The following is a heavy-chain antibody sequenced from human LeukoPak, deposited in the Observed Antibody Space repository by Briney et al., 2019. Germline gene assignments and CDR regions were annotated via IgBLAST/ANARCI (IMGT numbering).Heavy chain of an antibody. CDR1: GFTFSSYA. CDR2: IYRGGPT. Sequence: GGSLRLSCAASGFTFSSYAMSWVRQAPGKGLEWVSVIYRGGPTYYADSVKGRFTISRDNSKNTLYLQMNSLRAEDTAVYYCAGDSYVDSEAVRWFDPWGQGTLVTVSS. J-gene: IGHJ5*02. CDR3: AGDSYVDSEAVRWFDP. V-gene: IGHV3-66*01. D-gene: IGHD4-17*01.